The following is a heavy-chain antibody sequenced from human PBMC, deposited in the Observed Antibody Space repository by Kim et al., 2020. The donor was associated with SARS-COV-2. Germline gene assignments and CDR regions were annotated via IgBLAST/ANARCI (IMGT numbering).Heavy chain of an antibody. D-gene: IGHD3-3*01. V-gene: IGHV3-23*01. CDR3: AKAPLGPWSGVICYYFDY. CDR2: ISSSGINI. CDR1: GFNFSSFT. Sequence: GGSLRLSCAASGFNFSSFTMNWVRQTPEKGLEWVSSISSSGINIYYADSVKGRFTISRDNSKNTLYLQMNSLRAEDTAVYYCAKAPLGPWSGVICYYFDYWGQGTLVTVSS. J-gene: IGHJ4*02.